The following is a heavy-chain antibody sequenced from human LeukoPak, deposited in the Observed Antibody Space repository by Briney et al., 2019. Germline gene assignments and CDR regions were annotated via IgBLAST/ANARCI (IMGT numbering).Heavy chain of an antibody. Sequence: GGSLRLSCAASGFTFDDYTMHWVRQAPGKGLEWVSLISWDGVTTYYADSVKGRFTISRDNNKNSLYLQMNSLRTEDTALYYCTRGGAPLEGGYNYFDYWGQGTLVTVSS. J-gene: IGHJ4*02. CDR1: GFTFDDYT. CDR3: TRGGAPLEGGYNYFDY. CDR2: ISWDGVTT. D-gene: IGHD5-12*01. V-gene: IGHV3-43*01.